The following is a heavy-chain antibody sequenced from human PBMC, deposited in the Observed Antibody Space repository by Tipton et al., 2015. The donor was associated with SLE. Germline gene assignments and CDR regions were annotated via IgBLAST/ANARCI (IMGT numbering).Heavy chain of an antibody. V-gene: IGHV4-39*07. J-gene: IGHJ4*02. CDR1: QGSVSSDIYS. Sequence: TLSLTCTVSQGSVSSDIYSWCWFRQPPGKGLEWIGSLSYSGGTSDNPSLKSRVTISRDTSKNQFSLKLTSVTAADTAVYYRARADGATGLDYWGQGTLVTVSS. CDR3: ARADGATGLDY. D-gene: IGHD5-12*01. CDR2: LSYSGGT.